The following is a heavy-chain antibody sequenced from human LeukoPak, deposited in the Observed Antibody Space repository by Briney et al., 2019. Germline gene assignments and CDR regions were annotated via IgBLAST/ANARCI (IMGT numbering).Heavy chain of an antibody. CDR3: ARVYRRYFDY. CDR1: GFTFSSYS. Sequence: GGSLRLSCAASGFTFSSYSMNWVRQAPGKGLEWVSYISSSSSTIYYADSVKGRFTISRDNAKNSLYLQMNSLRAEDTAVYYCARVYRRYFDYWGQGTLVTVSS. J-gene: IGHJ4*02. CDR2: ISSSSSTI. V-gene: IGHV3-48*01. D-gene: IGHD1-14*01.